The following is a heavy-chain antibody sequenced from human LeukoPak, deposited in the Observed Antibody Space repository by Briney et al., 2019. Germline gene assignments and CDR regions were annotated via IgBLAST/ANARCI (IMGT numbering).Heavy chain of an antibody. Sequence: GGSLRLSCAASGFTFSSYGMHWVRQAPGKGLEWVAFIRYDGSNKYYADSVKGRFTISRDNSKSTLYLQMNSLRAEDTAVYYCAKRGYTYYYGSGSYPYMDVWGKGTTVTISS. CDR1: GFTFSSYG. D-gene: IGHD3-10*01. CDR2: IRYDGSNK. CDR3: AKRGYTYYYGSGSYPYMDV. V-gene: IGHV3-30*02. J-gene: IGHJ6*03.